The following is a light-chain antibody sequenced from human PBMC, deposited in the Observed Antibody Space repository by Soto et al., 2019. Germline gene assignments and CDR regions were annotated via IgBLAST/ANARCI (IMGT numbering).Light chain of an antibody. J-gene: IGKJ5*01. CDR1: QSLSSS. CDR2: DAS. V-gene: IGKV3-11*01. CDR3: QQRSNWPPT. Sequence: GRVTLTCIASQSLSSSTLASYQHKPGQTPRLPIYDASNRATGIAPRVRGSGSGTDFTLTISSVEPEDFAVSICQQRSNWPPTFGQGTRLEI.